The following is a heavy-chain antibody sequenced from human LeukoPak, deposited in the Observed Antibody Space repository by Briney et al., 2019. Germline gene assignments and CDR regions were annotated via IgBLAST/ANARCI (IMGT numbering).Heavy chain of an antibody. CDR2: ISSSSSYI. J-gene: IGHJ4*02. CDR1: GFTFSSNS. CDR3: ARDYGDYSPFDY. D-gene: IGHD4-17*01. Sequence: GGSLSPSCAAPGFTFSSNSMNWFGRAPGKGLEWVSSISSSSSYIYYADSVKGRFTISRDNAKNSLYLQMNSLRAEDTAVYYCARDYGDYSPFDYWGQGTLVTVSS. V-gene: IGHV3-21*01.